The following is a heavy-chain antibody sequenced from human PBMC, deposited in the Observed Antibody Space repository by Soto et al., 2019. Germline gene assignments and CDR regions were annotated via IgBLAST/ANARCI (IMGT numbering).Heavy chain of an antibody. J-gene: IGHJ5*02. CDR2: TYYRSKWYS. CDR1: GDSVSSNSDA. D-gene: IGHD2-2*01. V-gene: IGHV6-1*01. CDR3: EADPRPGNHWFHP. Sequence: SQTLSLTCAMSGDSVSSNSDAWNWIRQSPSRGLEWLGRTYYRSKWYSEYAVSVKSRIIINPDTSKNQFSLQLNSVTPEDTAVYYFEADPRPGNHWFHPWGPGTLVTLSS.